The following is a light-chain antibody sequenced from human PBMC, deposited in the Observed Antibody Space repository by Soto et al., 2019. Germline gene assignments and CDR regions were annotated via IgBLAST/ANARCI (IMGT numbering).Light chain of an antibody. J-gene: IGKJ5*01. CDR3: QQYNNWPPGT. CDR2: GAS. CDR1: QSVSSN. V-gene: IGKV3D-15*01. Sequence: EIVMTQSPATLSVSPGERATLSCRASQSVSSNLAWYQQKPGQAPRLLIYGASSRATGIPDRFSGSGSGTDFTLTISRLEPEDFAVYYCQQYNNWPPGTFGQGTRLEIK.